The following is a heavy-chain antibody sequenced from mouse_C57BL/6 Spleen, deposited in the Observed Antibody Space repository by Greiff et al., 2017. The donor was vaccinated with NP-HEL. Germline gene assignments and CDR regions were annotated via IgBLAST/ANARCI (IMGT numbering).Heavy chain of an antibody. Sequence: EVQRVESGGGLVKPGGSLKLSCAASGFTFSSYAMSWVRQTPEKRLEWVATISDGGSYTYYPDNVKGRFTMSRDTAKNNLYLQMSQLKTEDTAMYDCERDYYYGSSLWYFDVWGTGTTVTVSS. CDR2: ISDGGSYT. CDR1: GFTFSSYA. CDR3: ERDYYYGSSLWYFDV. J-gene: IGHJ1*03. D-gene: IGHD1-1*01. V-gene: IGHV5-4*01.